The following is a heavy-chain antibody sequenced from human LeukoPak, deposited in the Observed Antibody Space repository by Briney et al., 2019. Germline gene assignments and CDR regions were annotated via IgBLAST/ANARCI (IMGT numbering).Heavy chain of an antibody. V-gene: IGHV3-20*01. Sequence: GGSLRLSCAASGFTFDDYGMSWVRQAPGKGLEWVSGINWNGGSTGYADSVKGRFTISRDSAKNALYLQMNSPTAEDTALYHCARVAYSSSYRRQLQMYYFDYWGQGALVTVSS. D-gene: IGHD6-6*01. CDR3: ARVAYSSSYRRQLQMYYFDY. J-gene: IGHJ4*02. CDR2: INWNGGST. CDR1: GFTFDDYG.